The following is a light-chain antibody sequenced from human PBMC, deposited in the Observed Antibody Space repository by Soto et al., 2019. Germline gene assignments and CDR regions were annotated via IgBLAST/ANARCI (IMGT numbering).Light chain of an antibody. J-gene: IGKJ2*01. Sequence: EIVLTQSPGTLSLSPGERATLSCRASQSVSSSYLAWHQQKPGQAPRLLIYGASSRATGIPDRFSGSGSGTDFTLTISRLEPEDFAVYYCKQYGGPRMYTFGQGTKLETK. CDR1: QSVSSSY. V-gene: IGKV3-20*01. CDR3: KQYGGPRMYT. CDR2: GAS.